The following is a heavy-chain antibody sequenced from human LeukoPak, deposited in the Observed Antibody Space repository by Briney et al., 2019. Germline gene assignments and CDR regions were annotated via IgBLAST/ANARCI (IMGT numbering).Heavy chain of an antibody. J-gene: IGHJ5*02. V-gene: IGHV4-39*01. D-gene: IGHD2-15*01. Sequence: SETLSLTCSVSGGSISRSGYQWAWIRQSPGKGPEWLGSMYSTGDSYYNPSLKRQVVVSVATSKTQFSLQLSSVTAADTAVYYCARGLSGYCSGGSCYSGWFDPWGQGTLVTVSS. CDR2: MYSTGDS. CDR1: GGSISRSGYQ. CDR3: ARGLSGYCSGGSCYSGWFDP.